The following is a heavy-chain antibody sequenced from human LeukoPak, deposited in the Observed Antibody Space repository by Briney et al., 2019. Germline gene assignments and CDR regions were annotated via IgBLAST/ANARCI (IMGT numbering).Heavy chain of an antibody. J-gene: IGHJ4*02. V-gene: IGHV3-23*01. Sequence: GGSLRLSCAASGNYGMNWVRQAPGKGLEWVSAISGSGSNTYYADSVKGRFTISRDNSKNTLYLQMNSLRGEDTAVYYCARVLSVSYCDSWGQGTLVTVSS. D-gene: IGHD2/OR15-2a*01. CDR3: ARVLSVSYCDS. CDR1: GNYG. CDR2: ISGSGSNT.